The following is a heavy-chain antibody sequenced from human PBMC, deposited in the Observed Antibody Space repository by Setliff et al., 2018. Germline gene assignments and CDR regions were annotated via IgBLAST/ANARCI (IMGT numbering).Heavy chain of an antibody. Sequence: SETLSLTCTVSDGSLSTYYWSWIRQPPGKGLEFIGYVYYSGTANYSPSLRSRVTISVDKSKTQFSLSLKSVTAADTALYYCARENGYCSGGACYFMFDYWGQGTLVTVSS. CDR3: ARENGYCSGGACYFMFDY. CDR2: VYYSGTA. D-gene: IGHD2-15*01. CDR1: DGSLSTYY. V-gene: IGHV4-59*12. J-gene: IGHJ4*02.